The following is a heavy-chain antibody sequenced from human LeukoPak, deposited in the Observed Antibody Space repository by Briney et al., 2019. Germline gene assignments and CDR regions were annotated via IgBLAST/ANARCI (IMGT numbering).Heavy chain of an antibody. CDR3: ARFYDSSGLNLFDY. D-gene: IGHD3-22*01. CDR1: GYTFTGYY. J-gene: IGHJ4*02. CDR2: INPNSGGT. V-gene: IGHV1-2*02. Sequence: ASVKVSCKASGYTFTGYYMHWVRQAPGQGLEWMGWINPNSGGTNYAQKFQGRVTMTRDTSISTAYMELSRLRSDDTAVYYCARFYDSSGLNLFDYWGQGTLVTVSS.